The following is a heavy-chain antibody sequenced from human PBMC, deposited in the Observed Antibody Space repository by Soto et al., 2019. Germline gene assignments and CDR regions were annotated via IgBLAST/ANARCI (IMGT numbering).Heavy chain of an antibody. CDR1: GYSFTKYW. J-gene: IGHJ5*02. D-gene: IGHD3-10*01. V-gene: IGHV5-10-1*04. CDR3: ARQKGVVSGLYYKLFDP. Sequence: GESLKISCQASGYSFTKYWISWVRQMPGKGLEWMGRIDPSDSYVNYRPSFQGQVTISVDKSISTAYLQWSNLKASDTALYYCARQKGVVSGLYYKLFDPWGKETLVTVS. CDR2: IDPSDSYV.